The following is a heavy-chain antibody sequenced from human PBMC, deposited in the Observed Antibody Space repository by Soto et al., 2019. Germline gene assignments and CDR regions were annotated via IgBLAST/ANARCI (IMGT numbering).Heavy chain of an antibody. Sequence: GGSLRLSCAASGFTFSSYAMSWVRQAPGKGLEWVSAISGSGGSTYYADSVKGRFTISRDNSKNTLYLQMNSLRAEDTAVYYCAKQGYGDYKRHDYYYYMDVWGKGTTVTVSS. CDR1: GFTFSSYA. V-gene: IGHV3-23*01. CDR3: AKQGYGDYKRHDYYYYMDV. D-gene: IGHD4-17*01. CDR2: ISGSGGST. J-gene: IGHJ6*03.